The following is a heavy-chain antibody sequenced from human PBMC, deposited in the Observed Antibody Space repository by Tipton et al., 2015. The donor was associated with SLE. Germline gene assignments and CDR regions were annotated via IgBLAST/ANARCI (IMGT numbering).Heavy chain of an antibody. CDR1: GGSISSYY. J-gene: IGHJ3*02. V-gene: IGHV4-59*08. CDR2: IYYSGST. D-gene: IGHD6-13*01. CDR3: AGGIAAAEFAAFDI. Sequence: TLSLTCTVSGGSISSYYWSWIRQPPGKGLEWIGYIYYSGSTNYNPSLKSRVTISVDTSKNQFSLKLSSVTAADTAVYYCAGGIAAAEFAAFDIWGQGTMVTVSS.